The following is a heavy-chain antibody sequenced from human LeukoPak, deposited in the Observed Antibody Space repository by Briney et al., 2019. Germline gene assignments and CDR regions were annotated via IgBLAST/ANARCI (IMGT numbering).Heavy chain of an antibody. CDR3: ARFYSNYAEDFDY. D-gene: IGHD4-11*01. CDR2: INHSGST. V-gene: IGHV4-34*01. CDR1: GGSFGGYY. J-gene: IGHJ4*02. Sequence: PSETLSLTCAVYGGSFGGYYWSWIRQPPGKGLEWIGEINHSGSTNYNPSLKSRVTISVDTSKNQFSLKLSSVTAADTAVYYCARFYSNYAEDFDYWGQGTLVTVSS.